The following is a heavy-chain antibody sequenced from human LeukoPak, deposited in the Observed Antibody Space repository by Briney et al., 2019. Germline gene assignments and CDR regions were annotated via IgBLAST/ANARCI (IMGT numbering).Heavy chain of an antibody. V-gene: IGHV3-23*01. CDR3: ARDSSATIYGDYVPHYFDY. D-gene: IGHD4-17*01. CDR2: INGSGGST. CDR1: GFTFSSYA. Sequence: PGGSLRLSCAASGFTFSSYAMSWVRQAPGKGLEWVSAINGSGGSTYYADSVKGRFTISRDNSKNTLYLQMNSLRAEDTAVYYCARDSSATIYGDYVPHYFDYWGQGTLVTVSS. J-gene: IGHJ4*02.